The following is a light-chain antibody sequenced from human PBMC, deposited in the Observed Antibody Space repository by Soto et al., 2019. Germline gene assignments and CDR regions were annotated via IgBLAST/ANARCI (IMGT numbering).Light chain of an antibody. CDR2: GAS. CDR3: QQRYFWPLT. Sequence: EIVLTQSPGTLSLSPGERATLSCRASQSVNSNYLAWYQRKPGQAPRLLIYGASNRAPGIPARFSGSGSGTDFTLTISSLEPEDFGVYYCQQRYFWPLTFGQGTKVEIK. J-gene: IGKJ1*01. V-gene: IGKV3-11*01. CDR1: QSVNSNY.